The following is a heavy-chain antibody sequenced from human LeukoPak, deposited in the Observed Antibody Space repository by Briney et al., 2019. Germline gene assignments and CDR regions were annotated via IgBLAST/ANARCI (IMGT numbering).Heavy chain of an antibody. J-gene: IGHJ4*02. Sequence: ASVTVSFKASGYTFTNYYIHCVRQAPGQGGEGVEIIDPSGGSTSYAQKFQGRVTMTRDMSTSTVYMELSSLRSEDTAVYHCARGSSGSYLNYFDYWGQGTLVTVSS. D-gene: IGHD1-26*01. CDR1: GYTFTNYY. CDR3: ARGSSGSYLNYFDY. CDR2: IDPSGGST. V-gene: IGHV1-46*01.